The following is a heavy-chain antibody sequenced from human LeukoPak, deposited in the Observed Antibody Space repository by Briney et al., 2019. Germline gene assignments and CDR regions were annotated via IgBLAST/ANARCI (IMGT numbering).Heavy chain of an antibody. CDR1: GGSLNSYY. CDR2: IYYSGST. Sequence: SETLSLTCTVSGGSLNSYYWSWIGQPPRKGLEWIGYIYYSGSTNYNPSLKSRVTISVDTSNNKFSLKLTSLTAADTAVYYCVRHLSAGRPAFDIWGQGTMVTVSS. D-gene: IGHD2-15*01. V-gene: IGHV4-59*08. J-gene: IGHJ3*02. CDR3: VRHLSAGRPAFDI.